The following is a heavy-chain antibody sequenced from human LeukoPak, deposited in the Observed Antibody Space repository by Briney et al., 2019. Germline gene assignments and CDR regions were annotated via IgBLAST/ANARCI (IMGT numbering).Heavy chain of an antibody. V-gene: IGHV4-59*01. CDR3: ARLGDSSSWSYGMDV. Sequence: PSETLSLTCTVSGGSIGSYYWSWIRQPPGKGLEWIGYIYYSGSTNYNPSLKSRVTISVDTSKNQFSLKLSSVTAADTAVYYCARLGDSSSWSYGMDVWGQGTTVTVSS. J-gene: IGHJ6*02. CDR2: IYYSGST. D-gene: IGHD6-13*01. CDR1: GGSIGSYY.